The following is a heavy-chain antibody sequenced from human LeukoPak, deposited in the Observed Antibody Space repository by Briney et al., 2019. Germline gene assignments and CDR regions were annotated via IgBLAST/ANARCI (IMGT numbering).Heavy chain of an antibody. J-gene: IGHJ4*02. D-gene: IGHD1-26*01. V-gene: IGHV1-8*01. CDR1: GYTFTSYD. Sequence: ASVKVSCKASGYTFTSYDINWVRQATGQGLEWMGWVNPNSGNTGYAQKFQGRVTMTRDTSISTAYMELSSLRSEDTAGYYCARGRFRWELEIRDFDYWGQGTLVTVSS. CDR2: VNPNSGNT. CDR3: ARGRFRWELEIRDFDY.